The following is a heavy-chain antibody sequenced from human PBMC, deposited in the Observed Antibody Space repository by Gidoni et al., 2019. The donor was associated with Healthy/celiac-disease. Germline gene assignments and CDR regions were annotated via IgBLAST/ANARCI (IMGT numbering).Heavy chain of an antibody. V-gene: IGHV3-33*01. D-gene: IGHD2-21*02. CDR3: ARGGSVAYCGGDCYSNWYFDL. Sequence: QVQLVESGGGVVQPGRSLRLSCAASGFTFSSYGMHWVRQAPGKGLEWVAVIGYDGSNKYYADSGKGRFTISRDNSKNTLYLQMNSLRAEDTAVYYCARGGSVAYCGGDCYSNWYFDLWGRGTLVTVSS. CDR2: IGYDGSNK. J-gene: IGHJ2*01. CDR1: GFTFSSYG.